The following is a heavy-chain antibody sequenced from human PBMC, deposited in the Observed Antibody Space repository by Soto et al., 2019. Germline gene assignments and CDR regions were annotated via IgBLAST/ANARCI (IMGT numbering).Heavy chain of an antibody. Sequence: ASVKVSCKASGGTFSSYAISWVRQAPGQGLEWMGGIIPIFGTANYAQKFQGRVTITADESTSTAYMELSSLRPEDTAVYYCARGHAVAAAGTMGYYWGQGTLVTVSS. D-gene: IGHD6-13*01. J-gene: IGHJ4*02. CDR3: ARGHAVAAAGTMGYY. CDR2: IIPIFGTA. V-gene: IGHV1-69*13. CDR1: GGTFSSYA.